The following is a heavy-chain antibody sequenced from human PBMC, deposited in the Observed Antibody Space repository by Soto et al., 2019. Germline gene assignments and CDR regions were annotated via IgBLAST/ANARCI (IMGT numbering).Heavy chain of an antibody. Sequence: HEHLVQSGAEVKRPGASLKVSCKASGYSFTGYYIHWVRQAPGQGLEWMGCINPDSGATNYAQHFQGRVTLTSDTSISTASMDLTSLTSDDTAVYYCARGDYGTGGYPFPYFDYWGQGTLVIVSS. V-gene: IGHV1-2*02. J-gene: IGHJ4*02. CDR3: ARGDYGTGGYPFPYFDY. CDR1: GYSFTGYY. D-gene: IGHD2-8*02. CDR2: INPDSGAT.